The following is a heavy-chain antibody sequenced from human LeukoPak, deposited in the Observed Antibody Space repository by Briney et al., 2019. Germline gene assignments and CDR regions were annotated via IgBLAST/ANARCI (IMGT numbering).Heavy chain of an antibody. CDR1: GFTFSSYW. D-gene: IGHD6-6*01. Sequence: GGSLRLSCAASGFTFSSYWMSWARQAPGKGLEWVANIKQDGSEKYYVDSVKGRFTISRDNAKNSLYLQMNSLRAEDTAVYYCARGIAARGDYYYYYGMDVWGQGTTVTVSS. CDR2: IKQDGSEK. V-gene: IGHV3-7*01. CDR3: ARGIAARGDYYYYYGMDV. J-gene: IGHJ6*02.